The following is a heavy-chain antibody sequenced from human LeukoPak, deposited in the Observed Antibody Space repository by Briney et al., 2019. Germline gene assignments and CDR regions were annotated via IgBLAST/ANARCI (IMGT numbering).Heavy chain of an antibody. Sequence: SETLSHTCAVYGGSFSGYYWSWIRQPPGKGLEWIGEINHSGSTNYNPSLKSRVTISVDTSKNQFSLKLSSVTAADTAVYYCARAPYDFWSGYLNWFDPWGQGTLVTVSS. CDR2: INHSGST. J-gene: IGHJ5*02. CDR1: GGSFSGYY. D-gene: IGHD3-3*01. CDR3: ARAPYDFWSGYLNWFDP. V-gene: IGHV4-34*01.